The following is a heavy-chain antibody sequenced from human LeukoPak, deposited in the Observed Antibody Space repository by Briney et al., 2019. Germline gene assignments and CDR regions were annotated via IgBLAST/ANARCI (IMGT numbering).Heavy chain of an antibody. J-gene: IGHJ4*02. V-gene: IGHV1-69*04. D-gene: IGHD4-17*01. CDR2: IIPILGIA. Sequence: SVKVSCKASGGTYSSYAISWVRQAPGQGLEWMGRIIPILGIANYAQKFQGRVTITADKSTSTAYMELSSLRSEDTAVYYCARVNDYGDYVGFDYWGQGTLVTVSS. CDR3: ARVNDYGDYVGFDY. CDR1: GGTYSSYA.